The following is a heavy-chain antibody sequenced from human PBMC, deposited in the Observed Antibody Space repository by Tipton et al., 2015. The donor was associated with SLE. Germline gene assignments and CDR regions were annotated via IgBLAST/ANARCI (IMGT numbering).Heavy chain of an antibody. Sequence: QLVQSGGGLVQRGGSLRLSCAASGFTFSSYGMHWVRQAPGKGLEWVAFIRYEGSNKYYAASVKGRFTISRDNSKNTLYLQMNSLRAEDTAVYYCAKAKGMIVVVITPHFDYWGQGTLVTVAS. D-gene: IGHD3-22*01. CDR2: IRYEGSNK. CDR3: AKAKGMIVVVITPHFDY. CDR1: GFTFSSYG. J-gene: IGHJ4*02. V-gene: IGHV3-30*02.